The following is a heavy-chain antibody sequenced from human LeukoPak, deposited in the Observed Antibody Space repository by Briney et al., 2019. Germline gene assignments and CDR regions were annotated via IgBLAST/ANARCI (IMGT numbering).Heavy chain of an antibody. CDR1: GDSISSGYY. D-gene: IGHD6-13*01. CDR3: AMQHSSSWQFDY. V-gene: IGHV4-38-2*01. J-gene: IGHJ4*02. Sequence: SETLSLTCAVSGDSISSGYYWGWIRQPPGKGLEWTGSIYHSGSTYYNPSLKSRVTISVDTSKNQFSLKLSSVTAADTAVYYCAMQHSSSWQFDYWGQGTLVTVSS. CDR2: IYHSGST.